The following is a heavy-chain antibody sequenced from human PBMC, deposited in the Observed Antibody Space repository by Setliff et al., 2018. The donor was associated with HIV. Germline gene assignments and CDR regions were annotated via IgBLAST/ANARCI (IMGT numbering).Heavy chain of an antibody. V-gene: IGHV3-66*01. CDR1: GFTVSSYY. CDR2: IYSDGNT. J-gene: IGHJ6*03. CDR3: ARGRSEGALTYYYGSGSQNYYMDV. Sequence: GGSLRLSCAASGFTVSSYYMSWVRQAPGKGLEWVSTIYSDGNTYHADSVKGRFTISRVHAKNSLYLQMNSLRAEDTAVYYCARGRSEGALTYYYGSGSQNYYMDVWGKGTTVTVSS. D-gene: IGHD3-10*01.